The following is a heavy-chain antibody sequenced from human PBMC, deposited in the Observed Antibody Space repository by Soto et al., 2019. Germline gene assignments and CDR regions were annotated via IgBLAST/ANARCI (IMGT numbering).Heavy chain of an antibody. CDR1: GFTFSSYA. J-gene: IGHJ4*02. Sequence: GGSLRLSCAASGFTFSSYAMHWVRQAPGKGLEWVAVISYDGSNKYHADSVKGRFTISRDNSKNTLYLQMNSLRAEDTAVYYCARESLALDYWGQGTLVTVSS. CDR2: ISYDGSNK. CDR3: ARESLALDY. V-gene: IGHV3-30-3*01. D-gene: IGHD3-3*02.